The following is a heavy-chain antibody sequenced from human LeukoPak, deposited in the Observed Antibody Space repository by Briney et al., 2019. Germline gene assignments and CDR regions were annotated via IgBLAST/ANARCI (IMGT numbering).Heavy chain of an antibody. D-gene: IGHD3-22*01. CDR1: GFTFDVYA. V-gene: IGHV3-9*01. CDR3: AKSKFSITMIVVAIDY. J-gene: IGHJ4*02. CDR2: ISWNSGSI. Sequence: GGSLRLSCAASGFTFDVYAMHSVRQAPGEGLEWVSGISWNSGSIGYADSVKGRFTISRDNAKNSLYLQMNSLRAEDTALYYCAKSKFSITMIVVAIDYWGQGTLVTVSS.